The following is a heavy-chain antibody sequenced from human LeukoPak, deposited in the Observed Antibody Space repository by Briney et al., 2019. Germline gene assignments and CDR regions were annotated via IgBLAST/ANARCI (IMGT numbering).Heavy chain of an antibody. V-gene: IGHV4-4*07. CDR2: IYSTGSA. CDR1: GVSMINYY. Sequence: SETLSLTCTASGVSMINYYWNWIRQPAGKGLEWIGRIYSTGSADYNSSVKSRVTMSVDMSKGQISLRLNSVTAADTAVYYCARGGYSYGRAFDYWGQRTLVTVSS. J-gene: IGHJ4*02. CDR3: ARGGYSYGRAFDY. D-gene: IGHD5-12*01.